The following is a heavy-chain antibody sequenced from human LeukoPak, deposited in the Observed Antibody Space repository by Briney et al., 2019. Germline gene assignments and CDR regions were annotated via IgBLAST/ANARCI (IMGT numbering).Heavy chain of an antibody. V-gene: IGHV1-8*03. J-gene: IGHJ3*02. Sequence: ASVKVSCKASGYTFTSYDINWVRQATGQGLEWMGWMNPNSGNTGYAQKFQGSVTITRNTSISTAYMELSSLGSEDTAVYYCARGWLDDSSSSGGYDAFDIWGQGTMVTVSS. CDR3: ARGWLDDSSSSGGYDAFDI. CDR2: MNPNSGNT. D-gene: IGHD6-6*01. CDR1: GYTFTSYD.